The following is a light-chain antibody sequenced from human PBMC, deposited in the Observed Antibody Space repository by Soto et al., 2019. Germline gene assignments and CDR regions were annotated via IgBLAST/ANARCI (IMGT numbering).Light chain of an antibody. CDR3: AAWDDSLSGPWV. CDR1: SSNIGSNY. V-gene: IGLV1-47*01. Sequence: QSVLTQPPSASGTPGQRVTISCSGSSSNIGSNYVYWYQQLPGMAPKLLIYRNNQRPSGVPDRFSGSKSGTSASLAISGLRSEDEADYYCAAWDDSLSGPWVFGGGTKVTVL. CDR2: RNN. J-gene: IGLJ3*02.